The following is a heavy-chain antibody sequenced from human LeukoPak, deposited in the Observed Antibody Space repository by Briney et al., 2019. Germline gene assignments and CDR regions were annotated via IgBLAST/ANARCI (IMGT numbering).Heavy chain of an antibody. CDR1: GCTFSRYW. CDR2: INSDGSST. CDR3: ARGGYYSSGTHDY. Sequence: PGGTLTLSCAASGCTFSRYWLDWVRQAPGPGLVWVSRINSDGSSTTYADSVKGRFTISRDNARDTLYLQMNSLRAEDTAVYYCARGGYYSSGTHDYWGQGTLVTVSS. V-gene: IGHV3-74*01. D-gene: IGHD3-10*01. J-gene: IGHJ4*02.